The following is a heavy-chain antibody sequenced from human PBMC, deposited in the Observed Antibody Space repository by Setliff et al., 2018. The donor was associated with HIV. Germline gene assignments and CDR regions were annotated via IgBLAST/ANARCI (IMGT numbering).Heavy chain of an antibody. V-gene: IGHV3-23*01. D-gene: IGHD1-26*01. CDR3: VRKAEVGTTTHFDY. Sequence: GGSLRLSCAASGFTFSSYAMNWVRQAPGKGLEWVSTISGSGGSTYYADSVKGRFTISRDNSKNTLYLQMNSLRAEDTAVYYCVRKAEVGTTTHFDYWGQGTLVTVSS. J-gene: IGHJ4*02. CDR1: GFTFSSYA. CDR2: ISGSGGST.